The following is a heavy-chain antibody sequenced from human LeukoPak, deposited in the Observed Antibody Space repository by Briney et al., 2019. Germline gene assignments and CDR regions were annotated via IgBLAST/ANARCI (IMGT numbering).Heavy chain of an antibody. CDR2: INPSGGST. CDR1: GYTFTSYY. J-gene: IGHJ3*02. V-gene: IGHV1-46*01. D-gene: IGHD3-22*01. CDR3: ARDEDFGGPHLIVVVITGGAFDI. Sequence: RASVKVSCKASGYTFTSYYMHWVRQAPGQGLEWMGIINPSGGSTSYAQKFQGRVTMTRDTSTSTVYMELSSLRSEDTAVYYCARDEDFGGPHLIVVVITGGAFDIWGQGTMVTVSS.